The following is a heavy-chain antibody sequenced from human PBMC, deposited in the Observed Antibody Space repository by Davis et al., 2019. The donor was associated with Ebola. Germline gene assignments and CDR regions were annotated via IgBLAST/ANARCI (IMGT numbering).Heavy chain of an antibody. Sequence: ASVKVSCKASGYTFTGYYMHWVRQAPGQGLEWMGWINPNSGGTNYAQKFQGRVTMTRDTSTSTVYMELSSLRSEDTAVYYCARAYCGGDCYSLYVYYYYYGMDVWGQGTTVTVSS. V-gene: IGHV1-2*02. J-gene: IGHJ6*02. CDR3: ARAYCGGDCYSLYVYYYYYGMDV. D-gene: IGHD2-21*01. CDR2: INPNSGGT. CDR1: GYTFTGYY.